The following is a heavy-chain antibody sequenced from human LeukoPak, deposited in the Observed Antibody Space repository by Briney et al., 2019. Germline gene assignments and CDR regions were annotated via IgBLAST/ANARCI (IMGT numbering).Heavy chain of an antibody. V-gene: IGHV3-21*01. CDR1: GFTFSTYS. Sequence: PGGSLRLSCAASGFTFSTYSMNWVRQAPGKGLEWVSSISSSSSYIYYADSLKGRFTISRDNAKNSLYLQMNSLRAEDTAIYYCVRSLLGPTVPNFDYWGQGTLVTVSS. D-gene: IGHD4-17*01. J-gene: IGHJ4*02. CDR2: ISSSSSYI. CDR3: VRSLLGPTVPNFDY.